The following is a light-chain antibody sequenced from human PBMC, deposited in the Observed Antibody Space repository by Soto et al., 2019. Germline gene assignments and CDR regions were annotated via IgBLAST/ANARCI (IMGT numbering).Light chain of an antibody. V-gene: IGKV3-11*01. CDR3: QQRNNWPLT. CDR2: DAS. Sequence: EIVLTQSPATLSLSPGERAPLSSRPSKSVTYYLVWYQQKPGQPPRLLIYDASNRATGIPARFSGSGSGTDFTLTISSLEPEDFALYYCQQRNNWPLTFGGGTKVEIK. J-gene: IGKJ4*01. CDR1: KSVTYY.